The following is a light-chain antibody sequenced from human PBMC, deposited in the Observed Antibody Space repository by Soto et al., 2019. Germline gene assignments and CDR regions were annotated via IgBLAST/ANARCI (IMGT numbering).Light chain of an antibody. J-gene: IGKJ5*01. V-gene: IGKV3-20*01. CDR2: GAF. Sequence: EIVLTHSPGTLSLSPWERATLSCRSSQSVSSNYLAWYQQKPGQPHRILIYGAFNRALRIPDRFSGSGSGTDFTLTISRLEPEDFAVYYCQQYGSSPITFGQGTRLEIK. CDR1: QSVSSNY. CDR3: QQYGSSPIT.